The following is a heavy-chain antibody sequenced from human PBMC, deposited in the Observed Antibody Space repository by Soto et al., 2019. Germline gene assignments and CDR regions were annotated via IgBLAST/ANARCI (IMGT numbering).Heavy chain of an antibody. CDR2: FYYGGST. Sequence: QLQLQESGPGLVKPSETLSLTCNVSGDSVGNSIYYWGWIRQPRGKGPEWIGSFYYGGSTYYNPSLNNRVIVSVDIPNNHFALKMSSLTAADTAVYYCARGPGDMGDPVFDIWGQGTMVTVSS. CDR1: GDSVGNSIYY. D-gene: IGHD3-16*01. V-gene: IGHV4-39*02. CDR3: ARGPGDMGDPVFDI. J-gene: IGHJ3*02.